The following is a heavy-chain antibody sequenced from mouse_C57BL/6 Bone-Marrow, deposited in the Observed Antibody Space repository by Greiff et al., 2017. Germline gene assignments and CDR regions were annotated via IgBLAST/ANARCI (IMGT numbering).Heavy chain of an antibody. CDR1: GYTFTDYY. Sequence: EVQLQQSGPVLVKPGASVKMSCKASGYTFTDYYMNWVKQSHGKSLEWIGVINPYNGGTSYTQKFKGKATLTVDKSSSTAYMELNSLTSEGSAVYDCAREGCNARMDYWGQGTSVTVSS. J-gene: IGHJ4*01. V-gene: IGHV1-19*01. CDR2: INPYNGGT. CDR3: AREGCNARMDY. D-gene: IGHD2-1*01.